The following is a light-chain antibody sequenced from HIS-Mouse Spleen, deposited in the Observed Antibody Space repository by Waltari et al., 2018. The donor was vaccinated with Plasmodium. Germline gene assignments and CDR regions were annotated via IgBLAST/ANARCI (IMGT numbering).Light chain of an antibody. CDR1: ALPKQY. CDR3: QSADSSGTYQV. V-gene: IGLV3-25*03. CDR2: KDS. J-gene: IGLJ2*01. Sequence: SYELTQPPSVSVSPGQTARITCSGDALPKQYAYWYQQKPGQAPVLVIYKDSERPSGTPERFSGSSSGTTVTVTISGVQAEDEADYYCQSADSSGTYQVFGGGTKLTVL.